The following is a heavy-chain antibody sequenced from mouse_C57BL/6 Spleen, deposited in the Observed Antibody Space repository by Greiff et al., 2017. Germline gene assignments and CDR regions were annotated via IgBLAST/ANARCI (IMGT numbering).Heavy chain of an antibody. J-gene: IGHJ2*01. CDR1: GYAFTNYL. Sequence: VQLQQSGAELVRPGTSVKVSCKASGYAFTNYLIEWVKQRPGQGLEWIGVINPGSGGTNYNEKFKGKATLTADKSSSTAYMQLSSLTSEDSAVYFCARSWEGGYFDYWGQGTTLTVSS. D-gene: IGHD4-1*01. V-gene: IGHV1-54*01. CDR3: ARSWEGGYFDY. CDR2: INPGSGGT.